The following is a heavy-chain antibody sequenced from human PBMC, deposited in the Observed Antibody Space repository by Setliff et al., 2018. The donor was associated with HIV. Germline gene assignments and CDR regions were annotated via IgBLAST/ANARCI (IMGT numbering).Heavy chain of an antibody. CDR2: ISPYNGNT. V-gene: IGHV1-18*01. CDR3: ARGWLYYYDSSAYRDY. CDR1: GYTFTGYG. Sequence: ASVKVSCKASGYTFTGYGITWVRQAPGQGLEWMGWISPYNGNTNYAQKFQGRVTMTTDTSTSTAYMELRSLRSDDTAVYYCARGWLYYYDSSAYRDYWGQGTRFTVSS. J-gene: IGHJ4*02. D-gene: IGHD3-22*01.